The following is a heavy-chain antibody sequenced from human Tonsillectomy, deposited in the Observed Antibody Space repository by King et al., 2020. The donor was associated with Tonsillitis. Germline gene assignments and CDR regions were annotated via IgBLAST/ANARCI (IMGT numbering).Heavy chain of an antibody. V-gene: IGHV3-7*01. Sequence: VQLVESGGGLVQPGGSLRLSCAASGFTFSNYWMSWVSQAPGKGLEWVANIDQDGSEKFYVGSVKGRFTISRDNAKNSLYLQINSLRAEDTAVYFCTTFWSGYFDYWGQGTLVTVSS. CDR3: TTFWSGYFDY. CDR2: IDQDGSEK. D-gene: IGHD3-3*01. CDR1: GFTFSNYW. J-gene: IGHJ4*02.